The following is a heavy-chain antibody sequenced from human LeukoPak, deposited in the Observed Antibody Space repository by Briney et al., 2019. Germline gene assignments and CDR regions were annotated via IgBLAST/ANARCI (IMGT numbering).Heavy chain of an antibody. CDR1: GFTFGSYA. D-gene: IGHD1-14*01. Sequence: GGSLRLSCAASGFTFGSYAMNWVRQVPGKGLEWVSTISTSGGHTYYADSVRGRFTISRDNSKNTLVLQMNSLRVEDTAVCYCAKDLAAGSGGDAFDIWGQGTMVTVSS. V-gene: IGHV3-23*01. CDR3: AKDLAAGSGGDAFDI. CDR2: ISTSGGHT. J-gene: IGHJ3*02.